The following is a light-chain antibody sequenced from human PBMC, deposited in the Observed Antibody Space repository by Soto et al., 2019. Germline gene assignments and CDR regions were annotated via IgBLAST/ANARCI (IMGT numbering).Light chain of an antibody. CDR2: AVT. Sequence: QSVLTQPASVSGSPGQSITISCTGTSSDVGGYNYVSWYQQHPGKAPKLMIYAVTDRPSGVSSRFSGSKSGNTASLTISGLQAGDEADYYCSSYTSSSTLFGTGTKVTAL. J-gene: IGLJ1*01. CDR3: SSYTSSSTL. CDR1: SSDVGGYNY. V-gene: IGLV2-14*01.